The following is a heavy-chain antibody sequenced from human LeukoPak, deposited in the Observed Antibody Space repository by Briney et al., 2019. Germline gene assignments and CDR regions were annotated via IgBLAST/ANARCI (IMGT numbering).Heavy chain of an antibody. CDR3: ARDTPYIMGASDY. Sequence: PGGSLRLSCAASGFTVSSNYMSWVRQAPGKGLEWVSVIYSGGSTYYADSVKGRFTISRDNSKNTLYLQMNSLRAEDTAVYYCARDTPYIMGASDYWGQGTLVTVSS. CDR1: GFTVSSNY. D-gene: IGHD1-26*01. CDR2: IYSGGST. V-gene: IGHV3-53*01. J-gene: IGHJ4*02.